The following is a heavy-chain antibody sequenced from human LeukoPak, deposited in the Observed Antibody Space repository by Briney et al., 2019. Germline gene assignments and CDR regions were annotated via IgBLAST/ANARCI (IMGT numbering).Heavy chain of an antibody. CDR3: ARAEPWGLFDY. CDR1: GGSISSSSYY. Sequence: PSETLSLTCTVSGGSISSSSYYWGWIRQPPGKGLEWIGSIYYSGSTYYNPSLKSRVTISVDTSKNQFSLKLSSVTAADTAVYYCARAEPWGLFDYWGQGTLVTVSS. D-gene: IGHD3-16*01. J-gene: IGHJ4*02. CDR2: IYYSGST. V-gene: IGHV4-39*07.